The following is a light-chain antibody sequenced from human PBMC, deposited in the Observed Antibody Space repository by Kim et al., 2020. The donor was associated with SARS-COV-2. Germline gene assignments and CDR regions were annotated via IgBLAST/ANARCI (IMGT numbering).Light chain of an antibody. CDR1: SSNIGSNY. CDR3: AAWDDSLSGWV. Sequence: QSVLTHPPSASGTPGQRVTISCSGSSSNIGSNYVYWYQQLPGTAPKLLIYRNNQRPSGVPDRFSGSKSGTSASLAISGLRSEDEAVYYCAAWDDSLSGWVFGGGTQLTVL. J-gene: IGLJ3*02. V-gene: IGLV1-47*01. CDR2: RNN.